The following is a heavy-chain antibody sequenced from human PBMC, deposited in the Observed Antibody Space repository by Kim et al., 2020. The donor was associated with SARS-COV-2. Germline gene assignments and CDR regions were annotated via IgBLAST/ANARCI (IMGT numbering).Heavy chain of an antibody. J-gene: IGHJ6*02. CDR1: GFTFSSYE. V-gene: IGHV3-48*03. Sequence: GGSLRLSCAASGFTFSSYEMNWVRQAPGKGLEWVSYISSSGSTIYYADSVKGRFTISRDNAKNSLYLQMNSLRAEDTAVYYCAGSKVLLWFGERIDYYGMDVWGQGTTVTVSS. D-gene: IGHD3-10*01. CDR3: AGSKVLLWFGERIDYYGMDV. CDR2: ISSSGSTI.